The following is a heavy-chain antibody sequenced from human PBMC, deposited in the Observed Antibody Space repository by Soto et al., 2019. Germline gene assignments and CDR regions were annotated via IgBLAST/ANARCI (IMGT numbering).Heavy chain of an antibody. CDR2: ISSSSSYI. Sequence: GGSLRLSCAASGFSFSSYSMNWVRQAPGKGLEWVSSISSSSSYIYYADSVKGRFTISRDNAKNSLYLQMNSLRAEDTAVYYCARDRGSLQHYYYYGMDVWGQGTTVTVSS. CDR3: ARDRGSLQHYYYYGMDV. CDR1: GFSFSSYS. J-gene: IGHJ6*02. D-gene: IGHD1-1*01. V-gene: IGHV3-21*01.